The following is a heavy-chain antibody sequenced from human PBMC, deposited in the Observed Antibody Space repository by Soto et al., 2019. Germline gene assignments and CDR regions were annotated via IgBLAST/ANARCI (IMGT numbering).Heavy chain of an antibody. CDR1: GYTFTSYG. J-gene: IGHJ6*02. CDR3: ARFYSGSYFYYYYGMDV. D-gene: IGHD1-26*01. V-gene: IGHV1-18*01. CDR2: ISAYNGNT. Sequence: ASVKVSCKASGYTFTSYGISWVRQAPGQGLEWMGWISAYNGNTNYAQKLQGRVTMTTDTSTSTAYMELRSLRSDDTAVYYCARFYSGSYFYYYYGMDVWGQGTTVTV.